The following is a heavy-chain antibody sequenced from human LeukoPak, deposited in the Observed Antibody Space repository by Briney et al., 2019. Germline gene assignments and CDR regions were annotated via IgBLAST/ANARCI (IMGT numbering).Heavy chain of an antibody. V-gene: IGHV3-30*04. Sequence: GRSLRLSCAASGFTFSTSAKHWVRQAPGKGLEWVAVISSDGSDTNYADSVKGRFTISRDNSKNTLHLEMNSLRSEDTAVYYCARDRCTSTTCYLFDYWGQGTLVIVSS. CDR2: ISSDGSDT. J-gene: IGHJ4*02. D-gene: IGHD2/OR15-2a*01. CDR1: GFTFSTSA. CDR3: ARDRCTSTTCYLFDY.